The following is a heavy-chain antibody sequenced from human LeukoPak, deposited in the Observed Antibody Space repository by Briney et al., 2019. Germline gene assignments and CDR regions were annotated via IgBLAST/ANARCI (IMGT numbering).Heavy chain of an antibody. CDR1: GYTFTSYS. Sequence: ASVKVSCKASGYTFTSYSMNWVRQAPGQGLEYMGWINANTGNPTYAQGFTGRFVFSLDTSVSTAYLQISSLKAEDTAVYYCARDKGPEKFDYYYYMDVWGKGTTVTVSS. D-gene: IGHD1-14*01. CDR3: ARDKGPEKFDYYYYMDV. J-gene: IGHJ6*03. CDR2: INANTGNP. V-gene: IGHV7-4-1*02.